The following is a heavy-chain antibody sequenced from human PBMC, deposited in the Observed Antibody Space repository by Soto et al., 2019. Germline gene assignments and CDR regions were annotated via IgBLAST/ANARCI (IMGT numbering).Heavy chain of an antibody. Sequence: GESLKISCEGSGFTFGNYAMTWVRQGPGRGLEWVSALSGSSLNTYYAHSVKGRFTISRDNSKNTMYLEMNSLRVDDTAVYYCTTQFFLSSRKPPEDVWGQGTPVTVSS. CDR1: GFTFGNYA. CDR3: TTQFFLSSRKPPEDV. V-gene: IGHV3-23*01. CDR2: LSGSSLNT. J-gene: IGHJ6*02.